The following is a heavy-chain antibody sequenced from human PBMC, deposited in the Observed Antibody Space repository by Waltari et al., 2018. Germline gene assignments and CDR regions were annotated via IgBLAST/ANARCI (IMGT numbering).Heavy chain of an antibody. V-gene: IGHV4-39*01. CDR3: ARLHYYYYMDV. J-gene: IGHJ6*03. Sequence: QLQLQESGPGLVKPSETLSLTCTVSGGSISSSSYYWGWIRQPTGKGLEWIGSIYYSGSTYYNPSLKSRVTISVDTSKNQFSLKLSSVTAADTAVYYCARLHYYYYMDVWGKGTTVTVSS. CDR2: IYYSGST. CDR1: GGSISSSSYY.